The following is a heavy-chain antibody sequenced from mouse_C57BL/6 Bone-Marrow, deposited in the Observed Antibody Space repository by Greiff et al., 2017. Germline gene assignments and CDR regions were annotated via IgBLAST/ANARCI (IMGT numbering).Heavy chain of an antibody. J-gene: IGHJ2*01. V-gene: IGHV1-81*01. D-gene: IGHD1-1*01. CDR3: AREGVSSSVY. CDR1: GYTFTSYG. CDR2: IYPSSGNT. Sequence: QVQLQQSGAELARPGASVKLSCKASGYTFTSYGISWVKQRTGPGLEWIGEIYPSSGNTHYNEKFKGKATMTADKSSSTAYMELRSLTSEDSAVDYCAREGVSSSVYWGQGTTLTVAS.